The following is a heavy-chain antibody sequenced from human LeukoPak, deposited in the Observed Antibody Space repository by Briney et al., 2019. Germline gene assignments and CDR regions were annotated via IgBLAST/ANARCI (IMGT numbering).Heavy chain of an antibody. CDR1: GFSFSSYN. J-gene: IGHJ6*03. D-gene: IGHD1-26*01. CDR2: ITSSGSYM. Sequence: GGFLRLSCAASGFSFSSYNMNWARQAPGKGPEWVSSITSSGSYMFYADSVKGRFTISRDNAENSLYLQMNSLRVEDTAVYFCARDPYSGSYGGYYHYYMDVWGKGTTVTVSS. CDR3: ARDPYSGSYGGYYHYYMDV. V-gene: IGHV3-21*01.